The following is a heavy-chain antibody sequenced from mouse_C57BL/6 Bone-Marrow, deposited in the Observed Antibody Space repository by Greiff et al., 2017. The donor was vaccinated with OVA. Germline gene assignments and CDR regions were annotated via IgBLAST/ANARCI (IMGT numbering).Heavy chain of an antibody. D-gene: IGHD2-1*01. Sequence: QVQLQQPGAELVKPGASVKVSCKASGYTFTSYWMHWVKQRPGQGLEWIGRIHPSDSDTNYNQKFKGKATLTVDKSSSTAYMQLSSLTSEDSAVYYCAIHYGKYVYYAMDYWGQGTSVTVSS. J-gene: IGHJ4*01. CDR2: IHPSDSDT. V-gene: IGHV1-74*01. CDR3: AIHYGKYVYYAMDY. CDR1: GYTFTSYW.